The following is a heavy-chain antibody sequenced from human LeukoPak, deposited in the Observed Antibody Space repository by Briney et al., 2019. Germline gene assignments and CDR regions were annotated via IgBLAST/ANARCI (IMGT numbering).Heavy chain of an antibody. CDR1: GYTFTNYG. Sequence: ASVKVSCKASGYTFTNYGISWVRQAPGQGLEWMGWISAYNGNTNYAQKLQGRVTMTTDTSTSTAYMELRSLRSDDTAVYYCARVTYYDFWSGYWDYYYYMDVWGKGTTVTVSS. D-gene: IGHD3-3*01. J-gene: IGHJ6*03. CDR3: ARVTYYDFWSGYWDYYYYMDV. V-gene: IGHV1-18*01. CDR2: ISAYNGNT.